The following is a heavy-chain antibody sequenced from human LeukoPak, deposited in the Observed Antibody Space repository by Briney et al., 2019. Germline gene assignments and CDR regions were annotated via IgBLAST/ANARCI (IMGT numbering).Heavy chain of an antibody. CDR3: ARAVIPTTSRHFDY. J-gene: IGHJ4*02. CDR1: GFTFSNFA. Sequence: GGTLRLSCAASGFTFSNFAMSWVRQAPGEGLEWGSTLSGRGDDPYYADPAKGRFPVSRDNSKNTLYLQMNSLRAEDTAVYYCARAVIPTTSRHFDYWGQGTLVTVSS. V-gene: IGHV3-23*01. D-gene: IGHD1-7*01. CDR2: LSGRGDDP.